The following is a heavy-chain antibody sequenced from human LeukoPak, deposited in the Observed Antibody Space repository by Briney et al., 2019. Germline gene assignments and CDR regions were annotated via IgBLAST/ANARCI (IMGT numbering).Heavy chain of an antibody. J-gene: IGHJ6*02. Sequence: GASVKVSCKASGYAFTSYGISWVRQAPGQGLEWMGWISAYNGNTNYAQKLQGRVTMTTDTSTSTAYMELRSLRSDDTAVYYCARERYCTNGVCFKYYGMDVWGQGTTVTVSS. CDR3: ARERYCTNGVCFKYYGMDV. CDR2: ISAYNGNT. V-gene: IGHV1-18*01. D-gene: IGHD2-8*01. CDR1: GYAFTSYG.